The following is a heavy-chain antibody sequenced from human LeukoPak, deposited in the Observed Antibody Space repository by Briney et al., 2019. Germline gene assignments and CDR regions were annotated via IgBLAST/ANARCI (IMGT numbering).Heavy chain of an antibody. D-gene: IGHD2-21*01. CDR2: MRGSGET. V-gene: IGHV3-66*01. CDR1: GFSVSNYY. CDR3: ARDRAATQDCVEFAP. Sequence: GGSLRLSCAVSGFSVSNYYMSWVRQAPGKGLEGVSLMRGSGETFYADSVKGRFTISRDDSKNTVYLQMSSLRVEDTAVYFCARDRAATQDCVEFAPWGQGTLVTVSS. J-gene: IGHJ5*02.